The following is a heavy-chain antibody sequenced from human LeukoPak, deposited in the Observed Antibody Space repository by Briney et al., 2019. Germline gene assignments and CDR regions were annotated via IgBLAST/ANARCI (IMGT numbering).Heavy chain of an antibody. CDR1: GFTFSSYW. CDR2: IKQDGSEK. D-gene: IGHD6-19*01. V-gene: IGHV3-7*01. Sequence: PGGSLRLSCAASGFTFSSYWMSWVRQAPGKGLEWVANIKQDGSEKYCVDSVKGRFTISRDNAKNSLYLQMNSLRAEDTAVYYCARGHYSSGWYWFDPWGQGTLVTVSS. CDR3: ARGHYSSGWYWFDP. J-gene: IGHJ5*02.